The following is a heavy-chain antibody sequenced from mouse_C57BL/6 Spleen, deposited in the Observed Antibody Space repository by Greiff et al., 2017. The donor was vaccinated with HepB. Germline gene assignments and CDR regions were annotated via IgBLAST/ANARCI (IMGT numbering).Heavy chain of an antibody. D-gene: IGHD1-1*01. CDR2: IDPSDSET. CDR1: GYTFTSYW. CDR3: ARRGPVGTVVAKSITGAMDY. V-gene: IGHV1-52*01. J-gene: IGHJ4*01. Sequence: QVQLQQPGAELVRPGSSVKLSCKASGYTFTSYWMHWVKQRPIQGLEWIGNIDPSDSETHYNQKFKDKATLTVDKSSSTAYMQLSSLTSEDSAVYYCARRGPVGTVVAKSITGAMDYWGQGTSVTVSS.